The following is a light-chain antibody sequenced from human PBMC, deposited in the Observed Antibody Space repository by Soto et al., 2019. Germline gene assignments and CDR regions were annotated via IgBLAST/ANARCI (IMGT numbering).Light chain of an antibody. CDR2: GAS. CDR1: QSVSSSY. J-gene: IGKJ1*01. V-gene: IGKV3-20*01. CDR3: QQYGSSPWM. Sequence: EIVLTQSPGTLSLSPGERATLSCRASQSVSSSYLAWYQQKPGQAPRLLIYGASSRATGIPDRFSGSGSGKDFTLTISRLEPEDFAVYYCQQYGSSPWMFGQGTKVESK.